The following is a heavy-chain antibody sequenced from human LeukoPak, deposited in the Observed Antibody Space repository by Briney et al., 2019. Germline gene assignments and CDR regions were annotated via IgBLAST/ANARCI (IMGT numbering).Heavy chain of an antibody. D-gene: IGHD6-19*01. CDR2: ISSSSSTI. CDR1: GFTLSSYH. V-gene: IGHV3-48*02. Sequence: GGALRLSCAASGFTLSSYHMNWVRQAPGKGLEWDSYISSSSSTIYYADSVKGRFTISRDNDKNSLYLQMNSLRDADTAVYYCARDRGDSSGWYFDYWGQGTLVTVSS. J-gene: IGHJ4*02. CDR3: ARDRGDSSGWYFDY.